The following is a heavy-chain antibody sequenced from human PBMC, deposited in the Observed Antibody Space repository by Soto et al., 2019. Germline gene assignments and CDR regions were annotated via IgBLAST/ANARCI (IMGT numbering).Heavy chain of an antibody. CDR3: ARDLYCSSTNCYGGGWFDP. CDR1: GYSISSGYS. J-gene: IGHJ5*02. CDR2: IYHSGTT. Sequence: PSETLSLTCTVSGYSISSGYSWAWIRRPPGKGLEWIGSIYHSGTTYLNPSLKSRITISVDTSKNQFSLKLTSVTAADTAVYYCARDLYCSSTNCYGGGWFDPWGQGNLVTVSS. D-gene: IGHD2-2*01. V-gene: IGHV4-38-2*02.